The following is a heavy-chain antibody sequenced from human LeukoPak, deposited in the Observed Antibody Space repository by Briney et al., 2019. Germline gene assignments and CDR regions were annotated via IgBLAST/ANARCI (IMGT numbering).Heavy chain of an antibody. CDR1: GFTFSSYA. CDR3: AGARSDYFYGMDV. J-gene: IGHJ6*02. CDR2: ISGSGGST. V-gene: IGHV3-23*01. Sequence: GGSLRLSCAASGFTFSSYAMSWVRQAPGKGLEWVSAISGSGGSTYYADSVKGRFTISRDISKDTLYLQMNSLRAEDTAVYYCAGARSDYFYGMDVWGQGTTDTVSS. D-gene: IGHD1-26*01.